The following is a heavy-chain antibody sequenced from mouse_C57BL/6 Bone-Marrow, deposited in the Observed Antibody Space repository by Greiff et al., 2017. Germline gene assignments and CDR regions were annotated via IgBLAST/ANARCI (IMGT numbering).Heavy chain of an antibody. CDR3: ARNYYHDY. V-gene: IGHV5-17*01. J-gene: IGHJ2*01. Sequence: EVQGVESGGGLVKPGGSLKLSCAASGFTFSDYGMHWVRQAPEKGLEWVAYISTGSSTIYYADTVKGRFPISRDNANNTLFLQMTSLSSEDTAMYYSARNYYHDYWGQGTTLTVSS. CDR2: ISTGSSTI. CDR1: GFTFSDYG.